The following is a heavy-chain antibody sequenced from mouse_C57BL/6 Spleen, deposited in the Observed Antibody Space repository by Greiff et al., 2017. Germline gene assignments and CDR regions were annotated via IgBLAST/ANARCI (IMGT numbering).Heavy chain of an antibody. V-gene: IGHV5-16*01. D-gene: IGHD1-1*01. CDR1: GFTFSDYY. J-gene: IGHJ4*01. CDR2: INYDGSST. CDR3: ARDRLRAMDY. Sequence: EVKLVESEGGLVQPGSSMKLSCTASGFTFSDYYMAWVRQVPEKGLEWVANINYDGSSTYYLDSLKSRFTISRDNAKNILYLQMSSLKSEDTATYYCARDRLRAMDYWGQGTSVTVSS.